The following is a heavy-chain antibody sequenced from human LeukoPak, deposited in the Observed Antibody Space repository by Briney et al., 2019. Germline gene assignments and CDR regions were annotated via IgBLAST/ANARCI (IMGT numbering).Heavy chain of an antibody. CDR2: ISGSGGST. D-gene: IGHD6-19*01. CDR3: AKRRDWSSGWNFDY. V-gene: IGHV3-23*01. J-gene: IGHJ4*02. Sequence: GGSLKLSCAASGFTFSSYAMSWVRQAPGKGLEWVSAISGSGGSTYYADSVKGRFTISRDNSKNTLYLQMNSLRAEDTAVYYCAKRRDWSSGWNFDYWGQGTLVTVSS. CDR1: GFTFSSYA.